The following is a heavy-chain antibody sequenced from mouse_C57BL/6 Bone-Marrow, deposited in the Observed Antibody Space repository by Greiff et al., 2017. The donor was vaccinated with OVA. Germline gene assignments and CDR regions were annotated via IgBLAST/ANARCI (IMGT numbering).Heavy chain of an antibody. V-gene: IGHV1-19*01. CDR1: GYTFTDYY. Sequence: VQLKQSGPVLVKPGASVKMSCKASGYTFTDYYMNWVKQSHGKSLEWIGVINPYNGGTSYNQKFKGKATLTVDKSSSTAYMELNSLTSEDSAVYYCARGGYGWYFDVWGTGTTVTVSS. J-gene: IGHJ1*03. D-gene: IGHD3-1*01. CDR2: INPYNGGT. CDR3: ARGGYGWYFDV.